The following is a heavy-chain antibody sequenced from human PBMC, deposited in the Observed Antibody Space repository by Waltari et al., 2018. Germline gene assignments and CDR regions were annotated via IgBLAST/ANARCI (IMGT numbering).Heavy chain of an antibody. CDR1: GGTFSSYA. D-gene: IGHD4-4*01. Sequence: QVQLVQSGAEVKKPGSSVKVSCKASGGTFSSYAISWVRQAPGQGLEWMGGIIPILCIANYEQKFQGRVTITADKSTSTAYMERSSLRSEDTAGYYCAKSYRGPGGFDYWGQGTLVTVSS. J-gene: IGHJ4*02. V-gene: IGHV1-69*10. CDR2: IIPILCIA. CDR3: AKSYRGPGGFDY.